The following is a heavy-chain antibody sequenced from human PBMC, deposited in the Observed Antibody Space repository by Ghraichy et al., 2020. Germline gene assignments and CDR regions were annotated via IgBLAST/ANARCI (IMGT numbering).Heavy chain of an antibody. V-gene: IGHV3-30*03. Sequence: GESLNISCEVSGYTFTDYGLHWVRQAPGKGLEWVATLSYGGINKYYVDSVEGRFTISRDTSQNTLYLQMNSLRPEDTAVYYCTRDVRHSSSGFDPWGQGTLVTVSS. CDR3: TRDVRHSSSGFDP. D-gene: IGHD6-6*01. J-gene: IGHJ5*02. CDR1: GYTFTDYG. CDR2: LSYGGINK.